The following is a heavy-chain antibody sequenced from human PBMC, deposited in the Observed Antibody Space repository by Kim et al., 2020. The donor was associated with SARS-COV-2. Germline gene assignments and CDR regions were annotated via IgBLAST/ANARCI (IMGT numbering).Heavy chain of an antibody. CDR3: ARGGDYRRIDY. J-gene: IGHJ4*02. CDR2: N. D-gene: IGHD3-16*01. Sequence: NNSHPTLKSRFTISVDTSKNQFSLKRSSVTAADTAVYYCARGGDYRRIDYWGQGTLVTVSS. V-gene: IGHV4-34*13.